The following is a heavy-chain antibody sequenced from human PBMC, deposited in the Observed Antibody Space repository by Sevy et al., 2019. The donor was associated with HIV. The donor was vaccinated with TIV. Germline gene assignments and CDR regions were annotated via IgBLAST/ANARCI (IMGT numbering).Heavy chain of an antibody. J-gene: IGHJ4*02. CDR2: ISATGNT. CDR1: GFTFSNYA. CDR3: ESGWLYWPTDY. Sequence: GGSLRLSCAASGFTFSNYALTWVRQAPGKGLEWVSTISATGNTHYTDAVEGRFSISRDNSKSTVFLQMNSLRSEDTAIYYCESGWLYWPTDYWGQGTLVTVSS. D-gene: IGHD6-19*01. V-gene: IGHV3-23*01.